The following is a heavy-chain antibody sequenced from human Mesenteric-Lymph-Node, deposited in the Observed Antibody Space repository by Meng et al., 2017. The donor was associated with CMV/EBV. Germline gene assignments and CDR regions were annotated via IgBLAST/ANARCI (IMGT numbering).Heavy chain of an antibody. CDR2: ISDTSSHI. CDR3: ARDPPRLGMGGGFDY. V-gene: IGHV3-21*01. CDR1: RFTFSYYS. J-gene: IGHJ4*02. D-gene: IGHD3-16*01. Sequence: GESLKISCADSRFTFSYYSMNWVRQAPGKGLEWVASISDTSSHIYYADSVKGRFTISRDNAKNSLYLQMNSLRPEDTAVYYCARDPPRLGMGGGFDYWGQGTLVTVSS.